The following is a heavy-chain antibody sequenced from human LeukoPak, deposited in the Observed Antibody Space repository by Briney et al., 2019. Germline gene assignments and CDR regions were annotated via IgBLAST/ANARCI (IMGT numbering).Heavy chain of an antibody. Sequence: SETLSLTCTVSVGSISSSSYYWGWIRQPPGKGLEWIGSIYYSGSTYYNPSLKSRVTISVDTSKNQFSLKLSSVTAADTAVYYCARDIVVVPADLYYYYMDVWGKGTTVTVSS. V-gene: IGHV4-39*01. CDR3: ARDIVVVPADLYYYYMDV. CDR1: VGSISSSSYY. CDR2: IYYSGST. D-gene: IGHD2-2*01. J-gene: IGHJ6*03.